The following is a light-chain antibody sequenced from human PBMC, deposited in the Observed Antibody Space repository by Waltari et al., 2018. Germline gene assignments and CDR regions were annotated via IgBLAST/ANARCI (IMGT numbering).Light chain of an antibody. CDR3: YSAADNNHWV. CDR2: KDS. V-gene: IGLV3-27*01. Sequence: SYELTQPSSVSVSPGQTARITCSGDVLAKKYDRWFQQKPGQAPVLVIYKDSERPSGIPERFSGSSSGTTVTLTISGAQVEDEADYYCYSAADNNHWVFGGGTKLTVL. CDR1: VLAKKY. J-gene: IGLJ3*02.